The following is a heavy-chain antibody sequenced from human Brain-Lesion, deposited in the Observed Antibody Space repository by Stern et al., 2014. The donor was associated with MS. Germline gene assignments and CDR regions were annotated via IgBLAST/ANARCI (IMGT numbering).Heavy chain of an antibody. CDR2: IYWANDK. V-gene: IGHV2-5*02. CDR3: AHRRPHYASWDNGDFDY. J-gene: IGHJ4*02. D-gene: IGHD3-3*01. CDR1: GFSLRTDGVG. Sequence: QVTLKESGPALVTPTQTLTLTCTFSGFSLRTDGVGVGWVRQPPGQALESLALIYWANDKRYSPSLRGRLTITKDTSRNQVVLTMTNMDPVDTATYYCAHRRPHYASWDNGDFDYWGQGALVTVSS.